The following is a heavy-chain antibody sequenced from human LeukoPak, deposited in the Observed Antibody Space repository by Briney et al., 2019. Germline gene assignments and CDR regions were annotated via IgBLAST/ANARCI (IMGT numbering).Heavy chain of an antibody. J-gene: IGHJ4*02. CDR1: GYTFTTYA. D-gene: IGHD6-13*01. CDR3: ARDPIGSRWPYYFDY. V-gene: IGHV1-3*01. Sequence: ASVKVSCKASGYTFTTYAMHWVRQAPGQRLEWMGWINAGNGDTKYSQKFQARVTITRDTSASTAYMELSSLRSEDTAVYYCARDPIGSRWPYYFDYWGQGTLVTVSS. CDR2: INAGNGDT.